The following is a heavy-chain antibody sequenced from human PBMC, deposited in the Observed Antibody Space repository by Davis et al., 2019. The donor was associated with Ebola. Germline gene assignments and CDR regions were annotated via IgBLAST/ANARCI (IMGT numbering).Heavy chain of an antibody. CDR2: IKQDGSEK. Sequence: GESLKISCAASGFTFSSYWMSWVRQAPGKGLEWVANIKQDGSEKYYVDSVKGRFTISRDNAKNSLYLQMNSLRAEDTAVYYCAKECDFWSGPTDYWGQGTLVTVSS. CDR3: AKECDFWSGPTDY. V-gene: IGHV3-7*01. CDR1: GFTFSSYW. D-gene: IGHD3-3*01. J-gene: IGHJ4*02.